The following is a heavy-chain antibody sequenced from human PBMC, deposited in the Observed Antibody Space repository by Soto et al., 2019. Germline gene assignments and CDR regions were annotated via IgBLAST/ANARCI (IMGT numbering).Heavy chain of an antibody. J-gene: IGHJ5*01. D-gene: IGHD2-2*01. Sequence: QVQLMQSGTEVKKPGASVTVSCKASGYTSADFGISWVRQAPGQGLEWMGWVSGNNGASNPAPKFQGRITVTLDTSTGVSYMALRSMRSDDTAIYYCVRDQKYFRVNGNWFDSWGQATLVSVSS. CDR2: VSGNNGAS. CDR3: VRDQKYFRVNGNWFDS. CDR1: GYTSADFG. V-gene: IGHV1-18*04.